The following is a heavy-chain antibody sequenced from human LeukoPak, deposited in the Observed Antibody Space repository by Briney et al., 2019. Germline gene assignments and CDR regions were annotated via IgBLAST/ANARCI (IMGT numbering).Heavy chain of an antibody. CDR1: GLSLGNYC. J-gene: IGHJ5*02. Sequence: PGGSLRLSCGASGLSLGNYCMDWVRQAPGKGREWVGNIKQAGSEKYYVDSVKGRFTISRANAKNSLYLDMSSLRVEDTAIYYCTRDFDPWGQGTLVTVSS. CDR3: TRDFDP. V-gene: IGHV3-7*01. CDR2: IKQAGSEK.